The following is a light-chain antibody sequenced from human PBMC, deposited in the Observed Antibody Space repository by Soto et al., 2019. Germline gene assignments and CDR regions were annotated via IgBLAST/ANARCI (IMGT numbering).Light chain of an antibody. Sequence: EVVSTQSPVTLSVSPGDGATLSCRASQSVAYNLAWYQQKAGQAPRLLIYAASTRATGIPARFSGSGSGTDFTLNISSLQSEDFAVYYCQQYNYLPRFGPGTKVDTK. V-gene: IGKV3-15*01. CDR3: QQYNYLPR. CDR1: QSVAYN. J-gene: IGKJ3*01. CDR2: AAS.